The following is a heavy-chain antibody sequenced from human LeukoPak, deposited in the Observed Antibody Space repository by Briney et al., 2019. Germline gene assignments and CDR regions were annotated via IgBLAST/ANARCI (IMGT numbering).Heavy chain of an antibody. Sequence: PSETLSLTCTVSGGSVSSGSYYWSWIRQPPGKGLEWIGYIFYSGSTNYNPSLKSRVTISLDTSKNQFSLKLSSVTAADTAVYYCAQSLSLRNAFDIWGQGTMITVSS. CDR1: GGSVSSGSYY. J-gene: IGHJ3*02. D-gene: IGHD3-16*01. CDR2: IFYSGST. V-gene: IGHV4-61*01. CDR3: AQSLSLRNAFDI.